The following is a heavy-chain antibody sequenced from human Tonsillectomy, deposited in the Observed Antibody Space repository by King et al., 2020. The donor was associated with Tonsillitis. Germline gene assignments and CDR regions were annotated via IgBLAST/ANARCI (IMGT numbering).Heavy chain of an antibody. D-gene: IGHD2-15*01. CDR1: GFTFSTYS. J-gene: IGHJ3*01. V-gene: IGHV3-21*01. CDR3: ARPYCSGDRCYQRNDAFDL. Sequence: VQLVESGGGLVKPGGSLRLSCAASGFTFSTYSMTWVRQAPGKGLEGVSSINSVGSHIYYADSMRGRFTIARDNAKNSLYRQMNSLRAEDAAVYSCARPYCSGDRCYQRNDAFDLWGLGTMVTVSS. CDR2: INSVGSHI.